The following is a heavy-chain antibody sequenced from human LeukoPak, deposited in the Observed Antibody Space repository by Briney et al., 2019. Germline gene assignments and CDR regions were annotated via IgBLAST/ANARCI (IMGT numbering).Heavy chain of an antibody. CDR2: ISSSGSTI. CDR1: GFTFSDYY. V-gene: IGHV3-11*01. CDR3: ARGRTIWGSRSAWFDP. Sequence: GGSLRLSCAASGFTFSDYYMSWIRQAPGKGLEWVSYISSSGSTIYYADSVKGRFTISRDNAKNSLYLQMNSLRAEDTAVYYCARGRTIWGSRSAWFDPWGQGTLVTVSS. D-gene: IGHD3-16*01. J-gene: IGHJ5*02.